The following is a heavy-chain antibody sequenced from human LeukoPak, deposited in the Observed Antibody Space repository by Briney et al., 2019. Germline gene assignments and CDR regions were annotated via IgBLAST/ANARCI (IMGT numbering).Heavy chain of an antibody. CDR1: GGSISSYY. CDR2: IYYSGST. D-gene: IGHD3-10*01. J-gene: IGHJ2*01. Sequence: SETLSLTCTVSGGSISSYYWSWIRRPPGKGLEWIGYIYYSGSTNYNPPLKSRVTISVDTSKNQFSLKLSSVTAADTAVYYCAREGYYGSGSYPTYWYFDLWGRGTLVTVSS. CDR3: AREGYYGSGSYPTYWYFDL. V-gene: IGHV4-59*01.